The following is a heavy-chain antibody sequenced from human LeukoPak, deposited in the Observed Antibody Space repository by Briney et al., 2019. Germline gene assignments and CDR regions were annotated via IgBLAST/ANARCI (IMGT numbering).Heavy chain of an antibody. V-gene: IGHV4-31*03. CDR1: GGSISSGGYY. D-gene: IGHD3-22*01. J-gene: IGHJ4*02. Sequence: SQTLSLTCTVSGGSISSGGYYWSWIRQHPGKGLEWIGYIYYSGSTYYNPSLKSRVTISVDTSKNQFSLKLSSVTAADTAVYYCASDSSGYYSFDYWGQGTLVTVSS. CDR3: ASDSSGYYSFDY. CDR2: IYYSGST.